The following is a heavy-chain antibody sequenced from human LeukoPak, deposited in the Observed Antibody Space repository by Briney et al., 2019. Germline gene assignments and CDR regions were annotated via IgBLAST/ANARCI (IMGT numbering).Heavy chain of an antibody. CDR1: GGSFSGYY. J-gene: IGHJ3*02. CDR3: ARAPIVVVPAANDAFDI. V-gene: IGHV4-34*01. D-gene: IGHD2-2*01. Sequence: SETLSLTCAVYGGSFSGYYWSWIRQPPGKGLEWIGSIYYSGSTYYNPSLKSRVTISVDTSKNQFSLKLSSVTAADTAVYYCARAPIVVVPAANDAFDIWGQGTMVTVSS. CDR2: IYYSGST.